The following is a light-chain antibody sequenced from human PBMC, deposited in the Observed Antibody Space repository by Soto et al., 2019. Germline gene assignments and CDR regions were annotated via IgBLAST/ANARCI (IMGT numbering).Light chain of an antibody. Sequence: SVLTQPASVSGSPGRSITISCTGTRSDVGSYNLVSWYQQHPGKAPKLMIYEGSKRPSGVSNRFSGSKSGNTASLTISGLQAEDEADYYCCSYAGSSTPYVFGTGTKVTVL. CDR1: RSDVGSYNL. CDR2: EGS. V-gene: IGLV2-23*01. CDR3: CSYAGSSTPYV. J-gene: IGLJ1*01.